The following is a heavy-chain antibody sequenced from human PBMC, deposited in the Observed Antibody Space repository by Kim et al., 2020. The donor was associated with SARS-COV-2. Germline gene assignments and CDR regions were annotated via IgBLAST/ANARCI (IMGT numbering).Heavy chain of an antibody. CDR1: GGSISSSNW. CDR3: ARKRAGIAVAGTGVVDY. V-gene: IGHV4-4*02. Sequence: SETLSLTCAVSGGSISSSNWWSWVRQPPGKGLEWIGEIYHSGSTNYNPSLKSRVTISVDKSKNQFSLKLSSVTAADTAVYYCARKRAGIAVAGTGVVDYWGQGTLVTVSS. J-gene: IGHJ4*02. CDR2: IYHSGST. D-gene: IGHD6-19*01.